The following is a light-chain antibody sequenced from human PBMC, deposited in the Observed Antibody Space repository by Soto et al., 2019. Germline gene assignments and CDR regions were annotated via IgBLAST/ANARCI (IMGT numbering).Light chain of an antibody. Sequence: NFMLTQPHSVSESPGKTVTISCTGSSGSIASHYVQWYQQRPGSAPATVIYEDNQRPSGVPDRFSGSIDSSSNSASLTISGLKTEDEADYYCQSYDSYNQVFGGGTQLTVL. CDR2: EDN. CDR3: QSYDSYNQV. CDR1: SGSIASHY. V-gene: IGLV6-57*02. J-gene: IGLJ3*02.